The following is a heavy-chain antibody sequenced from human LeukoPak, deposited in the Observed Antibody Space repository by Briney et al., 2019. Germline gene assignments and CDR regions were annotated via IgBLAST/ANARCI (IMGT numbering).Heavy chain of an antibody. CDR2: ISSINNYI. J-gene: IGHJ4*02. D-gene: IGHD3-3*01. CDR1: GFSFKDYA. Sequence: GGSLRLSCAASGFSFKDYAMSWVRQAPGKGLGWVSSISSINNYIWYADSVKGRFTISRDNPKNSLYLQMNSLRAEDTAVYYCARVPGGMEWSDFDYWGQGTLVAVSS. V-gene: IGHV3-21*06. CDR3: ARVPGGMEWSDFDY.